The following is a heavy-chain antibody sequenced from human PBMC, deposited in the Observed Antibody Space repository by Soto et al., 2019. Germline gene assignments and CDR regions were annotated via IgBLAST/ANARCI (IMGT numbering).Heavy chain of an antibody. CDR1: GFTFDDYG. CDR2: INWNGGST. CDR3: EREGSGSSTHFDY. Sequence: EVQLVESGGGVVRPGGSLRLSCAASGFTFDDYGMSWVRQAPGKGLEWVSGINWNGGSTGYADSVKGRCTISRDNAKNPLSVQMNSLRAEDTALYHCEREGSGSSTHFDYWGQGTLVTDSS. J-gene: IGHJ4*02. V-gene: IGHV3-20*01. D-gene: IGHD3-10*01.